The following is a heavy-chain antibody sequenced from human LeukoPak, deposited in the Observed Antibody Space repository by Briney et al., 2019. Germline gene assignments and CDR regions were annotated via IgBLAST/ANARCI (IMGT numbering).Heavy chain of an antibody. J-gene: IGHJ6*04. Sequence: GGSLRLSCAASGFTVSSNYMSWVRQAPGKGLEWVSVIYSGGSTFYADSVKGRFTISRDNSKNTLYLQMNSLRAEDTAVYYCAELGITMIGGVWGKGTTITISS. CDR2: IYSGGST. D-gene: IGHD3-10*02. CDR1: GFTVSSNY. CDR3: AELGITMIGGV. V-gene: IGHV3-53*01.